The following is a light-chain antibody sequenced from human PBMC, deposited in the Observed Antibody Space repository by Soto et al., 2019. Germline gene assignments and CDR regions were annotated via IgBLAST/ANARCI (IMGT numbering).Light chain of an antibody. Sequence: DIQLTQSPSSLSASVGDRVTITCQASQDISNYLNWYQQKPGKAPKVLIYAASELETGVPSRFSGCGSGTDFTFSISSLEPEDIGTYYCQQHDNLLVTFGGGTKVEIK. CDR1: QDISNY. J-gene: IGKJ4*01. CDR2: AAS. CDR3: QQHDNLLVT. V-gene: IGKV1-33*01.